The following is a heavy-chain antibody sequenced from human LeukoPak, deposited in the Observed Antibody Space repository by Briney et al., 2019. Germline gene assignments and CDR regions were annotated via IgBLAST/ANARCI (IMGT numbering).Heavy chain of an antibody. V-gene: IGHV3-23*01. CDR2: ISGSGGST. CDR3: AKSPWGFVVAGAAPHLLFDY. Sequence: GGSLRLSCAASGFTFSSYAMSWVRQAPGKGLEWVSAISGSGGSTYYADSVKGRFTISRDNSKNTLYLQMNSLRAEDTAVYYCAKSPWGFVVAGAAPHLLFDYWGQGTLVTVSS. J-gene: IGHJ4*02. CDR1: GFTFSSYA. D-gene: IGHD2-15*01.